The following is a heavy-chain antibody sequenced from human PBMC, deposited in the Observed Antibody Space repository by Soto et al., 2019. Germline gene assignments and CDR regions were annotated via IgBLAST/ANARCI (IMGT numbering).Heavy chain of an antibody. J-gene: IGHJ6*02. CDR3: AFGEESRYYYYGMDV. CDR2: ISGSGDNT. Sequence: PGGSLRVSCAASGFTCSGFAINWVIQATGQGPEWVSAISGSGDNTYYADSVRGRFTVSRDNSRSTLYLQMNSLRAEDTAVYYCAFGEESRYYYYGMDVWGQGTTVTGSS. V-gene: IGHV3-23*01. D-gene: IGHD3-10*01. CDR1: GFTCSGFA.